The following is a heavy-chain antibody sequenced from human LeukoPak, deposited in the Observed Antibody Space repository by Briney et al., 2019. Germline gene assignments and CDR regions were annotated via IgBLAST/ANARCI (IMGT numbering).Heavy chain of an antibody. D-gene: IGHD4-23*01. Sequence: ASVKVSCKASGYTFTSYDINWVRQATGQGLEWMGWMNPNSGNTGYAQKFQGRVTMTRNTSISTAYMELSSLRSEDTAVYYCARGPKYYGGNSAWVDHWGQGTLVTVSS. J-gene: IGHJ4*02. CDR1: GYTFTSYD. V-gene: IGHV1-8*01. CDR2: MNPNSGNT. CDR3: ARGPKYYGGNSAWVDH.